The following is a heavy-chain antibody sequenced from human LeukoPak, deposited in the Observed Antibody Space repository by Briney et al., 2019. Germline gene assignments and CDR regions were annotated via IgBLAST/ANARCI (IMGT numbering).Heavy chain of an antibody. CDR3: ARDAVYYYDSSGRAADAFDI. CDR2: IYYSGST. CDR1: GGSISRGGYY. D-gene: IGHD3-22*01. Sequence: SETLSLTCTVSGGSISRGGYYWRWIRQHPGKGLEWIGYIYYSGSTYYNPSLKSRVTISVDTSKNQFSLKLSSVTAADTAVYYCARDAVYYYDSSGRAADAFDIWGQGTMVTVSS. J-gene: IGHJ3*02. V-gene: IGHV4-31*03.